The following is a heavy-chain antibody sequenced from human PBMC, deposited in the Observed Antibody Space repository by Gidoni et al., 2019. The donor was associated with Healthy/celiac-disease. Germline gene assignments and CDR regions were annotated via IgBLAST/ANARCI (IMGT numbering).Heavy chain of an antibody. V-gene: IGHV3-11*05. Sequence: QVQLVESGGGLVKPGGPLRLSCAASGFPFSDYYMSWIRQAPGKGLEWISYISSSSNYTNYADSVKGRFTISRDNAKNSLYLQMNSLRAEDTAVYYCARSTVITRYWGQGTLVTVSS. D-gene: IGHD4-17*01. CDR2: ISSSSNYT. J-gene: IGHJ4*02. CDR3: ARSTVITRY. CDR1: GFPFSDYY.